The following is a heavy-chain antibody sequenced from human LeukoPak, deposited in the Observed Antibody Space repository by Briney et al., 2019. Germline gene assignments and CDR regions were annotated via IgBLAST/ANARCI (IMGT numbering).Heavy chain of an antibody. D-gene: IGHD3-22*01. CDR1: GYTFTGYY. V-gene: IGHV1-2*02. Sequence: ASVKVSCKASGYTFTGYYMHWVRQAPGQGLEWMGWINPNSGGTNYAQKFQGRVTMTRDTSISTAYMKLSRLRSDDTAVYYCARDVYDSDYNWFDPWGQGTLVTVSS. CDR2: INPNSGGT. J-gene: IGHJ5*02. CDR3: ARDVYDSDYNWFDP.